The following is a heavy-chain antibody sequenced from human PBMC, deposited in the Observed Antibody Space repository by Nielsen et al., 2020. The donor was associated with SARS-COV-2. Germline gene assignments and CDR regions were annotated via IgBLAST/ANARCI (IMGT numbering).Heavy chain of an antibody. J-gene: IGHJ3*02. V-gene: IGHV1-8*01. Sequence: ASVKVSCKASGYTFTSYDINWVRQATGQGLEWMGWMNPNSGNTGYAQKFQGRVTMTRNTSISTAYMELRSLRSDDTAVYYCARVPVAGTGAFDIWGQGTMVTVPS. CDR3: ARVPVAGTGAFDI. CDR1: GYTFTSYD. CDR2: MNPNSGNT. D-gene: IGHD6-19*01.